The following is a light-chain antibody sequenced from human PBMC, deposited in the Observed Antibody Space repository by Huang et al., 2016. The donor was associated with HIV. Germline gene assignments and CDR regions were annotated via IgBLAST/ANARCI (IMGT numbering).Light chain of an antibody. J-gene: IGKJ1*01. CDR1: HSVLHNSNNKNY. CDR3: QQYFGFPWT. Sequence: DIVMTQSPDYLAVSLGERATIHCKSSHSVLHNSNNKNYLAWVQQKAGQPPRLLIYWAASRESGVPDRFSGSGSETDFTLTISSLQAEDVAVYYCQQYFGFPWTFGQGTKVEVK. V-gene: IGKV4-1*01. CDR2: WAA.